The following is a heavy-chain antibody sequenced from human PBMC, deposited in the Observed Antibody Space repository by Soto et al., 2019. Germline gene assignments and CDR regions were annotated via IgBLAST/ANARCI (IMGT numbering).Heavy chain of an antibody. J-gene: IGHJ4*02. CDR2: INPNSGGT. Sequence: ASVKVSCKASGYTFTGYYMHWVRQAPGQGLEWMGWINPNSGGTNYAQKFQGRVTMTRDTSISTAYMELSRLRSDDTAVYYCARDPRKQQLLYYFDYWGQGTLVTVSS. D-gene: IGHD6-13*01. V-gene: IGHV1-2*02. CDR1: GYTFTGYY. CDR3: ARDPRKQQLLYYFDY.